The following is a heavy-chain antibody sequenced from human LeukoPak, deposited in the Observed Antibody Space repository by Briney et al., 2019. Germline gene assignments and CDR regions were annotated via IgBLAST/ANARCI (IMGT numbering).Heavy chain of an antibody. Sequence: SETLSLTCSVSGGSINVYYWSWIRQPPGKGLEWIGYVYYTGRTKYNPSLESRVTISVDTSKTHFSLNLSSVTAADTAVYYCARLVGTPPTGPLFDTWGQGTLVTVSS. V-gene: IGHV4-59*08. D-gene: IGHD1-14*01. CDR2: VYYTGRT. J-gene: IGHJ4*02. CDR3: ARLVGTPPTGPLFDT. CDR1: GGSINVYY.